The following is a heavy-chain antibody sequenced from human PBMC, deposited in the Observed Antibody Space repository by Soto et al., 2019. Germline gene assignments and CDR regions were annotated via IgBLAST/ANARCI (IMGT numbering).Heavy chain of an antibody. V-gene: IGHV4-4*02. Sequence: QVQLQESGPGLVKPSGTLSLTCAVSGGSMSSNNWWSWVRQPPGKGLEWIGEIFHSGSTHYSPSLKSRVTISVHKSKKYFSLNLTSVTAADTAVYYCARVYSGSYSDSWGQGTLVTVSS. D-gene: IGHD1-26*01. CDR2: IFHSGST. CDR3: ARVYSGSYSDS. J-gene: IGHJ4*02. CDR1: GGSMSSNNW.